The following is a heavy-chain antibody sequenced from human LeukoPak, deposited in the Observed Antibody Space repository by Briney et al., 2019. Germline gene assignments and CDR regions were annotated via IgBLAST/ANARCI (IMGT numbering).Heavy chain of an antibody. CDR3: ATRYASGPIADY. Sequence: GGSLRLSCAATGFSFDDFAMHWVRQAPGKGLEWVSGITWNGGTIDYADSVKGRFTISRDNAKNSLYLQMNSLRAEDTALYYCATRYASGPIADYWGQGTLVTVS. D-gene: IGHD3-10*01. CDR1: GFSFDDFA. CDR2: ITWNGGTI. J-gene: IGHJ4*02. V-gene: IGHV3-9*01.